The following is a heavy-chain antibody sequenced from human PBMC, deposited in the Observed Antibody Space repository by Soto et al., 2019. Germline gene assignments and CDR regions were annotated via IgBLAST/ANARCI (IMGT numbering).Heavy chain of an antibody. V-gene: IGHV4-30-2*01. CDR2: IYHSGST. Sequence: QLQLQESGSGLVKPSQTLSLTCAVSGGSISSGGYSWSWIRQPPGKGLEWIGYIYHSGSTYYNASLKRRVTVSVDRTKNQFCLKLSSVTAADTAVYYCARAREKTQPPDSWGQGTLVTVSS. CDR1: GGSISSGGYS. CDR3: ARAREKTQPPDS. J-gene: IGHJ5*01.